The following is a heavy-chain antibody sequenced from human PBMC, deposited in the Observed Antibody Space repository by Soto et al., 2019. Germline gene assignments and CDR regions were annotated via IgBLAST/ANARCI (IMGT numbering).Heavy chain of an antibody. J-gene: IGHJ4*02. CDR3: ARAVHYYYDSSGYYYGVFYFDY. CDR2: MNPNSGNT. D-gene: IGHD3-22*01. Sequence: QVQLVQSGAEVKKPGASVKVSCTASGYTFTSYDINWVRQATGQGLEWMGWMNPNSGNTGYAQKFQGRFTMTRNTSISTAYMELSSLRSEDTAVYYCARAVHYYYDSSGYYYGVFYFDYWGQGTLVTVSS. V-gene: IGHV1-8*01. CDR1: GYTFTSYD.